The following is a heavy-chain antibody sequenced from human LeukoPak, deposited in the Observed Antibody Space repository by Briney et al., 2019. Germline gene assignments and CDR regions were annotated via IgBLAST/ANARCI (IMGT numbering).Heavy chain of an antibody. Sequence: SATLSLTCSVSGDSLSTNNYFWGWIRQPPGMGLEWIGSISYNGITYYNPSLRSRATVSVDTSKNQFSLQLSSVTAADTAVYYWASRPAHPGDLGNWFDPWGQGTLVTVSS. CDR3: ASRPAHPGDLGNWFDP. V-gene: IGHV4-39*01. J-gene: IGHJ5*02. CDR2: ISYNGIT. CDR1: GDSLSTNNYF. D-gene: IGHD3-10*01.